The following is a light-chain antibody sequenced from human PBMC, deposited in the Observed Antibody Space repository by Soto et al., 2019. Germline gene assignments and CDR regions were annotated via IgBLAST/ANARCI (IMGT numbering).Light chain of an antibody. J-gene: IGKJ2*01. V-gene: IGKV1-39*01. Sequence: DIQLTQSPSSLSATLGDRVTITCPASQGVRRHLNWYRQIPGKAPKLLIYATSTLQGGVPSRFNGSVSGTDYTLTISDLQPEDFATYICQQSYTSPTFGQGTKLEIK. CDR2: ATS. CDR1: QGVRRH. CDR3: QQSYTSPT.